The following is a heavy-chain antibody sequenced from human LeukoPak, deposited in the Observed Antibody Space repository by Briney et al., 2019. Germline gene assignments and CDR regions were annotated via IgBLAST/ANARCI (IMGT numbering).Heavy chain of an antibody. D-gene: IGHD3-10*01. CDR1: GFTFSSYA. CDR3: AKASGLQGAFDI. CDR2: ISGSGGST. J-gene: IGHJ3*02. Sequence: GGSLRLSCAASGFTFSSYAMSWVRQAPGKGLEWVSAISGSGGSTYYADSVNGRFTISRDNSKNTLYLQMNSLRAEDTAVYYCAKASGLQGAFDIWGQGTMVTVSS. V-gene: IGHV3-23*01.